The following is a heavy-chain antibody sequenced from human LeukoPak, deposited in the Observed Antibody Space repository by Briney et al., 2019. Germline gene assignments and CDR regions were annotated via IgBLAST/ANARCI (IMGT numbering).Heavy chain of an antibody. D-gene: IGHD1-26*01. CDR2: VYHSGST. V-gene: IGHV4-38-2*02. J-gene: IGHJ3*02. CDR3: ARDGRYYYAFDI. CDR1: GYSISSDYY. Sequence: PSETLSLTCSVSGYSISSDYYWGWIRQPPGKGLEWIGTVYHSGSTYYNPSLKSRATISVDTSKNQFSLKLSSVTAADTAVYYCARDGRYYYAFDIWGQGTMVTVSS.